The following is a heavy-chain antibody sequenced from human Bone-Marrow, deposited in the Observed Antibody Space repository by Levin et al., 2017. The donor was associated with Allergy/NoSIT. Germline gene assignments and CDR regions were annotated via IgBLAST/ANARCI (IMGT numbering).Heavy chain of an antibody. CDR2: ISTSGAYI. CDR1: GFTFTTYS. J-gene: IGHJ1*01. Sequence: TGGSLRLSCATSGFTFTTYSMTWVRQAPGKGLEWISTISTSGAYIYYADSIKGRFTISRDNAKNSLHLQMNSLRAEDTALYYCATERGGSYAEHWGQGTLVTVAS. CDR3: ATERGGSYAEH. V-gene: IGHV3-21*01. D-gene: IGHD1-1*01.